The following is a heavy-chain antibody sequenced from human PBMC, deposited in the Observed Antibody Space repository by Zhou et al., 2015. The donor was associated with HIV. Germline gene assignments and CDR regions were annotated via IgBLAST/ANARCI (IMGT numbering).Heavy chain of an antibody. CDR2: ISWNSGSI. J-gene: IGHJ3*02. CDR1: GFTFDDYG. V-gene: IGHV3-20*04. D-gene: IGHD1-14*01. Sequence: EVQLMESGGGVVRPGGSLRLSCAASGFTFDDYGMSWVRQAPGKGLEWVSGISWNSGSIGYADSVKGRFTISRDNAKNSLYLQMNSLRAEDMALYYCAKGSSLHLTGVDAFDIWGQGTMVTVSS. CDR3: AKGSSLHLTGVDAFDI.